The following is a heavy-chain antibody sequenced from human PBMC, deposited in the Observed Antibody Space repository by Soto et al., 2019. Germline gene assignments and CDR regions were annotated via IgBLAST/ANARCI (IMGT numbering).Heavy chain of an antibody. Sequence: ESGGGVVQPGRSMRLSCAASGFTFSSYGMHWVRQAPGTGMEWVAVISYDGSNKYYADSVKGRFTISRDNSKNTLYLQMNSLRAEDTDVYYCAKDRKGIGWSYFDYWGQGTLVTVSS. CDR2: ISYDGSNK. J-gene: IGHJ4*02. CDR1: GFTFSSYG. CDR3: AKDRKGIGWSYFDY. D-gene: IGHD2-15*01. V-gene: IGHV3-30*18.